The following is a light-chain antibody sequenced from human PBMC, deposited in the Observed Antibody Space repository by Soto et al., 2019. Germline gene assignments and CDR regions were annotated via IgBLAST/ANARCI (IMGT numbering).Light chain of an antibody. CDR3: QQFNNWPRT. CDR1: QSVSSN. CDR2: GAS. V-gene: IGKV3-15*01. J-gene: IGKJ1*01. Sequence: EIVMTQYPATLSVSPGERATLSCRASQSVSSNLAWYQQKPGQAPRLLIYGASTRATDTPVRFSGSGSGTEFTLTISSLQSGDFAVYYCQQFNNWPRTFGQGTKVDIK.